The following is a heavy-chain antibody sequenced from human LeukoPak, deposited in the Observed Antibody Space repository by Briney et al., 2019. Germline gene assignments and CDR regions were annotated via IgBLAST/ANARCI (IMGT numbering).Heavy chain of an antibody. CDR1: GFTLRSYW. V-gene: IGHV3-74*01. CDR2: INRDGSST. Sequence: GGSLRLSCAASGFTLRSYWMHWVRQAPGKGLVWVSRINRDGSSTNYADSVKGRFTISRDNAKNTLYLQMNSLRDEDKAVYYCARVDAFDIWGQGTMVTVSS. CDR3: ARVDAFDI. J-gene: IGHJ3*02.